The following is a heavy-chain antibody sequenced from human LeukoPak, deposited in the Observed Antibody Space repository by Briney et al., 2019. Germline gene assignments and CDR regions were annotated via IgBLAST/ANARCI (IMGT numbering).Heavy chain of an antibody. Sequence: SVKVSCKASGFTFTSSAMQWVRQARGQRLEWIGWIVVGSGNTNYAQKFQERVTITRDMSTSTAYMELSSLRSEDTAVYYCARAQVLRFLEGPFDYWGQGTLVTVSS. V-gene: IGHV1-58*02. J-gene: IGHJ4*02. CDR3: ARAQVLRFLEGPFDY. CDR2: IVVGSGNT. D-gene: IGHD3-3*01. CDR1: GFTFTSSA.